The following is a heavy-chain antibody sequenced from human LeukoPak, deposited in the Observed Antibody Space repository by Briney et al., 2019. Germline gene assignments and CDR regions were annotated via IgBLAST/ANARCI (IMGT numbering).Heavy chain of an antibody. V-gene: IGHV3-53*01. CDR2: ISSGGST. D-gene: IGHD1-1*01. CDR1: GFTVSINH. Sequence: GGPLRLSCAASGFTVSINHMSWLPQAPGKGLEWVSVISSGGSTYYADSVKGRFTISRDNSKNTLFLQMNSLRAEDTAVYYCAREFGATTSNYFDYWGQRTLVTVSS. CDR3: AREFGATTSNYFDY. J-gene: IGHJ4*02.